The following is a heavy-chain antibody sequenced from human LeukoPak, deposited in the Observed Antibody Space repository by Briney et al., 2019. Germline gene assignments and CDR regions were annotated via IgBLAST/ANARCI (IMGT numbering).Heavy chain of an antibody. CDR3: ARGRITMIVVVKRRAYYFDY. CDR2: IYYSGST. V-gene: IGHV4-39*01. D-gene: IGHD3-22*01. CDR1: GGSISSNSYY. J-gene: IGHJ4*02. Sequence: SETLSLTCAVSGGSISSNSYYWGWIRQPPGKGLEWIGSIYYSGSTYYNPSLKSRVTISVDTSKNQFSLKLSSVTAADTAVYYCARGRITMIVVVKRRAYYFDYWGQGTVVIVSS.